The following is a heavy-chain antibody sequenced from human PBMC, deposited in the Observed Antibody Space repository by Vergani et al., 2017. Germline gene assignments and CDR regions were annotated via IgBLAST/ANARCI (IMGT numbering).Heavy chain of an antibody. J-gene: IGHJ6*02. CDR2: IIPIFGTA. CDR1: GGTFSSYA. Sequence: QVQLVQSGAEVKKPGSSVKLSCKASGGTFSSYAISWVRQAPGQGLEWMGRIIPIFGTANYAQKFQRRVTITADKSTSTAYVELSIVRSEYTDVYYCARSDDELWSGYYTGRRLHXMDVWGQGTTVTGSS. D-gene: IGHD3-3*01. CDR3: ARSDDELWSGYYTGRRLHXMDV. V-gene: IGHV1-69*14.